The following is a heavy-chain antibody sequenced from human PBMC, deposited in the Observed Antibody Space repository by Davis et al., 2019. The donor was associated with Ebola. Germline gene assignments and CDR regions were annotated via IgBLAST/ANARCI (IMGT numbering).Heavy chain of an antibody. J-gene: IGHJ4*02. CDR2: NYHSGST. CDR1: GGPISSSNW. Sequence: SETLSLTCAVSGGPISSSNWWRWVCQPPGKGLEWIRANYHSGSTNYNPSLKSRVTISVDKSKNQFSLKRSSVTAADTAVYYCASPAVAGSFDYWGQGTLVTVSA. CDR3: ASPAVAGSFDY. V-gene: IGHV4-4*02. D-gene: IGHD6-19*01.